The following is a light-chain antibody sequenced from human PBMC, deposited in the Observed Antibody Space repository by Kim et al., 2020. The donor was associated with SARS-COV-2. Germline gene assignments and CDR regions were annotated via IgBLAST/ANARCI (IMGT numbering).Light chain of an antibody. V-gene: IGLV3-1*01. CDR2: QDS. J-gene: IGLJ2*01. CDR3: QAWDSSTVV. CDR1: KLGDKN. Sequence: VSQGQAASITCAGDKLGDKNASWYQQKPGQSPVLVIYQDSKRPSGIPERFSGSNSGNTATLTISGTQAMDEADYYCQAWDSSTVVFGGGTQLTVL.